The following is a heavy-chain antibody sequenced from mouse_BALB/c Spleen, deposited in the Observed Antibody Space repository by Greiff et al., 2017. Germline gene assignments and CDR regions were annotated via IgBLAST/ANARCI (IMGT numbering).Heavy chain of an antibody. D-gene: IGHD1-1*01. J-gene: IGHJ4*01. Sequence: EVKLVESGGGLVKPGGSLKLSCAASGFTFSSYAMSWVRQTPEKRLEWVASISSGGSTYYPDSVKGRFTISRDNARNILYLHMSSLRSEDTAMYYCARASGSSYAMDYWGQGTSVTVSS. V-gene: IGHV5-6-5*01. CDR3: ARASGSSYAMDY. CDR1: GFTFSSYA. CDR2: ISSGGST.